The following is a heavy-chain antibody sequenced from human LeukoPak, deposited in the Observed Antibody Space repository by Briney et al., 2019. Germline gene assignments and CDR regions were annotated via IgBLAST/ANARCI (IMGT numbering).Heavy chain of an antibody. CDR2: ISSSSSYI. J-gene: IGHJ4*02. CDR3: ARVVVNTAMVTYYFDY. V-gene: IGHV3-21*01. D-gene: IGHD5-18*01. CDR1: GFTFSNYS. Sequence: GGSLRLSCAASGFTFSNYSMNWVRQAPGKGLEWVSSISSSSSYIYYADSVKGRFTISRDNAKNSLYLQMNSLRAEDTAVYYCARVVVNTAMVTYYFDYWGQGTLVTVSS.